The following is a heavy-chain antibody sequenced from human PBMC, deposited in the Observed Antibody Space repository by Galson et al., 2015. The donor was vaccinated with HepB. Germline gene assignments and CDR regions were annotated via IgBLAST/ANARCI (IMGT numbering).Heavy chain of an antibody. CDR2: INPNSGGT. CDR1: GYTFTGYY. CDR3: ARDRPFVGATGGNHDAFDI. Sequence: QSGAEVKKPGESLKVSCKASGYTFTGYYMHWVRQAPGQGLEWMGWINPNSGGTNYAQKFQGRVTMTRDASISTAYMELSRLRSDDTAVYYCARDRPFVGATGGNHDAFDIWGQGTMVTVSS. V-gene: IGHV1-2*02. J-gene: IGHJ3*02. D-gene: IGHD1-26*01.